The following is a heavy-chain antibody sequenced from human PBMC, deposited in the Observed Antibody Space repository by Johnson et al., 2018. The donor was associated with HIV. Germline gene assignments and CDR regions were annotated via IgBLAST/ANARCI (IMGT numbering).Heavy chain of an antibody. J-gene: IGHJ3*02. CDR2: ISYDETND. CDR3: AKLRKKQWLVGEAFDI. Sequence: QVQLVESGGGLVKPGGSLRLSCAASGFTFSNAWMSWVRQAPGKGLEWVAVISYDETNDYYADSVKGRFTISRDNPKNTLYLQMNSLRAEDTAIYYCAKLRKKQWLVGEAFDIWGQGTMVTVSS. V-gene: IGHV3-30*18. CDR1: GFTFSNAW. D-gene: IGHD6-19*01.